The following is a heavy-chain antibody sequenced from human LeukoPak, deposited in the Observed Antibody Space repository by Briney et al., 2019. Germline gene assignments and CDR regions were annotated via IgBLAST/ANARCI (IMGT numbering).Heavy chain of an antibody. CDR3: ARGGGSGWYCNWFDP. CDR2: ISYDVSKT. V-gene: IGHV3-30*04. J-gene: IGHJ5*02. CDR1: GFTFSTYA. D-gene: IGHD6-19*01. Sequence: PGGSLRLSCAASGFTFSTYAMRWVRQAPGKGLEWVAVISYDVSKTYYADSVKGRFTISRDNSKNTLYLQMNSLRAEDTAVYYCARGGGSGWYCNWFDPWGQGTLVTVSS.